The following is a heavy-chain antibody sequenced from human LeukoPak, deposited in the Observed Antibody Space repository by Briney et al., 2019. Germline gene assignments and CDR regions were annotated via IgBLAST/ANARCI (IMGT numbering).Heavy chain of an antibody. J-gene: IGHJ3*02. CDR2: IYYSGST. CDR1: GGSISTYY. CDR3: ARQRGSYGGYDHDAFNI. Sequence: SETLSLTCAVSGGSISTYYWSWIRQPPGKGLEWIGYIYYSGSTNYKPSLKSRVSISADTAKNQFSLKLSSVTAADTAVYYCARQRGSYGGYDHDAFNIWGQGTMLTVSS. D-gene: IGHD5-12*01. V-gene: IGHV4-59*08.